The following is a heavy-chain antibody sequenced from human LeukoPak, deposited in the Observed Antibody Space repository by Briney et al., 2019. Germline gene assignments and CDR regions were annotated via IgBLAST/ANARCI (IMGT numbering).Heavy chain of an antibody. CDR2: INPNSGGT. V-gene: IGHV1-2*04. Sequence: ASVKVSCKASGYTFTGYYMHWVRQAPGQGLEWMGWINPNSGGTNYAQKFQGWVTITRDTSISTAYMELSRLRSDDTAVYYCARERYYYGSGSYRYYYYGMDVRGKGTTVTVSS. CDR1: GYTFTGYY. J-gene: IGHJ6*04. CDR3: ARERYYYGSGSYRYYYYGMDV. D-gene: IGHD3-10*01.